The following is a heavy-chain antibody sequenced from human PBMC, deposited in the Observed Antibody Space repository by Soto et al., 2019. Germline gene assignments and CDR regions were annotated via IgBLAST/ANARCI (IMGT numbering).Heavy chain of an antibody. Sequence: GGSLRLSCTTSGFNFGDYAMGWFRQAPGKGLEWIGFIRSNTFGGTTVYAASVKGRFSISRDDSKSVAYLQMNSLKTEDTAMYYCTRDRDCLTGYYSPNSFDYWGQGALVTVSS. J-gene: IGHJ4*02. CDR3: TRDRDCLTGYYSPNSFDY. D-gene: IGHD3-9*01. V-gene: IGHV3-49*03. CDR1: GFNFGDYA. CDR2: IRSNTFGGTT.